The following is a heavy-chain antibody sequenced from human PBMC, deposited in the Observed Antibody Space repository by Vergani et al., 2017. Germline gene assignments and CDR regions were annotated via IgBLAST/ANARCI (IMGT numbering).Heavy chain of an antibody. CDR3: AKTGGDIAAAGTQGFDY. CDR2: ISGSGGST. Sequence: EVQLLESGGGLVQPGGSLRLSCAASGFTFSSYAMSWVRQAPGKGLEWVSAISGSGGSTYYADSVKGRFTISRDNSKNTLYLQMNSVRAEDTAVYYCAKTGGDIAAAGTQGFDYWGQGTLVTVSS. CDR1: GFTFSSYA. D-gene: IGHD6-13*01. V-gene: IGHV3-23*01. J-gene: IGHJ4*02.